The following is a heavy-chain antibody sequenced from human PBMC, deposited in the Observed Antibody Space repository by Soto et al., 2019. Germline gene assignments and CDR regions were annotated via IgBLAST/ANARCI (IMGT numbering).Heavy chain of an antibody. D-gene: IGHD6-13*01. J-gene: IGHJ4*02. CDR2: ISGSSGTI. Sequence: TGGSLRLSCASSGLTFMNYGMSWVRQAPGKGLEWVSGISGSSGTIYNADSVKGRFTISRDNSKSTLYLHMNNLRAEDTAVYYCATIAAAGTVAEYWGQGALVTVSS. CDR3: ATIAAAGTVAEY. V-gene: IGHV3-23*01. CDR1: GLTFMNYG.